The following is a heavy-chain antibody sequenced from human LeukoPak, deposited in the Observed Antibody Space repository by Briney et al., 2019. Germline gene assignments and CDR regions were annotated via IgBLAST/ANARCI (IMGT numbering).Heavy chain of an antibody. CDR2: ISGSGGST. V-gene: IGHV3-23*01. CDR1: GFTFSSYG. D-gene: IGHD3-22*01. CDR3: AKDVLNYYDSSGYYPPFFRDHTTPRVSPEYFQH. Sequence: GGSLRLSCAASGFTFSSYGMSWVRQAPGKGLEWVSAISGSGGSTYYADSVKGRFTISRDNSKNTLYLQMNSLRAEDTAVYYCAKDVLNYYDSSGYYPPFFRDHTTPRVSPEYFQHWGQGTLVTVSS. J-gene: IGHJ1*01.